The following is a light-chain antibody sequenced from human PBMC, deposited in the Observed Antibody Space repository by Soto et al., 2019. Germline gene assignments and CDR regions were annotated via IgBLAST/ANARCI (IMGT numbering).Light chain of an antibody. Sequence: DVVMTQTPLSRSVAPGQPASISFKSSQRLLHITGETFLFWYLQKPGQSPQLLIYEVSTRVSGVPDRFSGSGSGTDFTLEISRVETDDVGIHYCMQSTQLPPTFGQGTRLEIK. J-gene: IGKJ5*01. CDR2: EVS. CDR1: QRLLHITGETF. V-gene: IGKV2D-29*02. CDR3: MQSTQLPPT.